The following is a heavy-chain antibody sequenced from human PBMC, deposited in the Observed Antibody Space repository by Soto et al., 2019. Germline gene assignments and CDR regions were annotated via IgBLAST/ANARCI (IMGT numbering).Heavy chain of an antibody. CDR3: ARDYSSGYGMDV. Sequence: ASVKVSCKASGYTFTSYDINWVRQATGQGLEWMGWMNPNSGNTDYAQKFQGRVTMTRNTSISTAYMELSSLRSEDTAVYYCARDYSSGYGMDVWGPGTTVTVSS. CDR1: GYTFTSYD. D-gene: IGHD6-19*01. V-gene: IGHV1-8*01. J-gene: IGHJ6*02. CDR2: MNPNSGNT.